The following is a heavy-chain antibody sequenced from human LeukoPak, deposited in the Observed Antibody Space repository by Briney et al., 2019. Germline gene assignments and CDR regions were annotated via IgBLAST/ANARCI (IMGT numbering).Heavy chain of an antibody. J-gene: IGHJ4*02. V-gene: IGHV3-7*03. D-gene: IGHD4-17*01. CDR2: IKQDGSEK. CDR3: ARDMDGDYAYYFDY. CDR1: GFTFSSYW. Sequence: PGGSLRLSCAASGFTFSSYWMSWVRQAPGKGLEWVANIKQDGSEKYYVDSVKGRFTISRDNAKNSLYLQMNSLRAEDTAVYYCARDMDGDYAYYFDYWGQGTLATVSS.